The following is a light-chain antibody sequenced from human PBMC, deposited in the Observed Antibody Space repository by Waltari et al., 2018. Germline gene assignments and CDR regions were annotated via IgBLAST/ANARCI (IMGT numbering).Light chain of an antibody. Sequence: IQLTQSPSSLSASVGDRVTITCRASQGISNYLSWYQQKPGKAPKLLIYAASTLQSGVPCRVSGSGSGTEFTLTIRSLQPKDFAAYYCQQLNSYQWTFGQGTKVEIK. CDR3: QQLNSYQWT. V-gene: IGKV1-9*01. CDR2: AAS. CDR1: QGISNY. J-gene: IGKJ1*01.